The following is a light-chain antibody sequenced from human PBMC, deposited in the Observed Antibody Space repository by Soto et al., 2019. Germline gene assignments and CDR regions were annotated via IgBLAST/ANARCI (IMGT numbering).Light chain of an antibody. J-gene: IGKJ2*01. Sequence: DIVMTQSPDSLAVSLGERATINCKSSQSVLYSSNTKNYLSWYQQKPGQPPKLLIYWASTRESGVPDRFSGSGSGTDFTLTISSLQAEDAAVYYCQQFYSIPYTFGQGTKLEI. V-gene: IGKV4-1*01. CDR3: QQFYSIPYT. CDR1: QSVLYSSNTKNY. CDR2: WAS.